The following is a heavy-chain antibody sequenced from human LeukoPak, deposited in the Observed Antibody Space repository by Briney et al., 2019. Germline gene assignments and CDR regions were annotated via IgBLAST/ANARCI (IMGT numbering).Heavy chain of an antibody. CDR3: ARDEGNGHDY. Sequence: SETLSLTCTVSGISISSSNSYWGWIRQPPGKGLEWIGSIYYTGNTYYNPSLKSRVTISVDKSKNQFSLKLSSVTAADTAVYYCARDEGNGHDYWGQGTLVTVSS. V-gene: IGHV4-39*07. J-gene: IGHJ4*02. CDR2: IYYTGNT. CDR1: GISISSSNSY.